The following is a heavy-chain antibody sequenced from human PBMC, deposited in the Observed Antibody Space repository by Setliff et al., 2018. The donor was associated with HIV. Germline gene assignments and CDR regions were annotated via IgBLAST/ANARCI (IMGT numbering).Heavy chain of an antibody. CDR2: INHSGST. D-gene: IGHD3-22*01. CDR3: ARDNYDSRGYFFGY. CDR1: GESFSDYS. Sequence: PSETLSLTCAVYGESFSDYSWTWIRQPPGKGLEWIGEINHSGSTNYNPSLKSRVSISVDTSKNQFSLILTSLTAAGTAVYYCARDNYDSRGYFFGYWGQGTLVTVSS. J-gene: IGHJ4*02. V-gene: IGHV4-34*01.